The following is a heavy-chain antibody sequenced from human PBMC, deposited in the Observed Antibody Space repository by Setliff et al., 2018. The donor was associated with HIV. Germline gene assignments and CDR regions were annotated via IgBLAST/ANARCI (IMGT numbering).Heavy chain of an antibody. CDR2: IGTYNGDT. CDR3: ARAIQLETFDF. J-gene: IGHJ4*02. Sequence: ASVKVSCKASGYTFTTSGVSWFRQAPGQGLEWMGWIGTYNGDTKFAQRFQGRVTMTTDTSASTAYMELRSLRSDDTAVYFCARAIQLETFDFWGQGTLVTVSS. V-gene: IGHV1-18*01. D-gene: IGHD1-1*01. CDR1: GYTFTTSG.